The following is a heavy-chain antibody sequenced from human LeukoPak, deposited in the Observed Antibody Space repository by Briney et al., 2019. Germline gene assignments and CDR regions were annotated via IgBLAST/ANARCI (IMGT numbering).Heavy chain of an antibody. Sequence: ASVKVSCKASGYTFTNYGISWVRQAPGQGLEWMGWISAYNGNTKYAQKLQGRVTMTTDTSTSTAYMELRSLRSDDTAVYYCARHRGSGWTVDYWGQGTLVTVSS. CDR2: ISAYNGNT. CDR3: ARHRGSGWTVDY. CDR1: GYTFTNYG. J-gene: IGHJ4*02. V-gene: IGHV1-18*01. D-gene: IGHD6-19*01.